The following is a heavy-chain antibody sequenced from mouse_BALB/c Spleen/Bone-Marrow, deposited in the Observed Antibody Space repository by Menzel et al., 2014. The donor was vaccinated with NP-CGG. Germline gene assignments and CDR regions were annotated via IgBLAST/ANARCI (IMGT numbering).Heavy chain of an antibody. J-gene: IGHJ4*01. CDR2: ISGGSSTI. CDR3: ARGVYGYVKYAMDY. CDR1: GFTFSSFG. V-gene: IGHV5-17*02. Sequence: EVKLVESGGGLVQPGGSRKLSCAASGFTFSSFGMHWVRQAPEKGLEWVAYISGGSSTIYYADTVKGRFTISRDNPKNTLFLQMTSRRSEDTAMYYCARGVYGYVKYAMDYWGQGTSVTVSS. D-gene: IGHD1-2*01.